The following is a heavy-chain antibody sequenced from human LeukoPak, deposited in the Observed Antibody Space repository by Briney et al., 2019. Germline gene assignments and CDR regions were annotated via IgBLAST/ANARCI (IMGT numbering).Heavy chain of an antibody. CDR1: GASIINYY. V-gene: IGHV4-34*01. D-gene: IGHD2-2*01. CDR2: INHSGST. Sequence: PSETLSLTCTVAGASIINYYWSWIRQPPGKGLEWIGEINHSGSTNYNPSLKSRVTISVDTSKNQFSLKLSSVTAADTAVYYCARGPYCSSTSCYDDYYYMDVWGKGTTVTVSS. CDR3: ARGPYCSSTSCYDDYYYMDV. J-gene: IGHJ6*03.